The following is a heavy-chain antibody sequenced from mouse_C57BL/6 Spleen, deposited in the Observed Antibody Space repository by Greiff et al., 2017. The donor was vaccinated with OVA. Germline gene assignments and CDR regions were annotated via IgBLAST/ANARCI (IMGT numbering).Heavy chain of an antibody. CDR1: GYAFSSYW. D-gene: IGHD1-1*01. J-gene: IGHJ3*01. CDR3: ARFGGFTTEPLFAY. V-gene: IGHV1-80*01. CDR2: IYPGDGDT. Sequence: VKLMESGAELVKPGASVKISCKASGYAFSSYWMNWVKQRPGKGLEWIGQIYPGDGDTNYNGKFKGKATLTADKSSSTAYMQLSSLTSEDSAVYFCARFGGFTTEPLFAYWGQGTLVTVSA.